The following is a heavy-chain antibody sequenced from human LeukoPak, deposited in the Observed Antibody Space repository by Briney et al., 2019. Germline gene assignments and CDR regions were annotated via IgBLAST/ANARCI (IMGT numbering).Heavy chain of an antibody. CDR1: SGSFSSSNYY. CDR2: IYYSGST. CDR3: ARTYCSSASCYLDY. V-gene: IGHV4-39*01. J-gene: IGHJ4*02. D-gene: IGHD2-2*01. Sequence: SETLSLTCTVSSGSFSSSNYYWGWIRQPPGKGLEWIGSIYYSGSTYYNPSLKSRVTVSVDTSKNQFSLKLSSVTAADTALYYCARTYCSSASCYLDYWGQGTLVTVSS.